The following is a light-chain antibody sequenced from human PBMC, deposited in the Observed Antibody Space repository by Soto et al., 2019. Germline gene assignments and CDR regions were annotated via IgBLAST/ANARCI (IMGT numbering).Light chain of an antibody. CDR3: QQYNTYPLT. Sequence: DLPMTQSPSTLSASVGDRVTITCRASQSISTWLAWYQQKPGKAPKLLIYKASSLEGGVPSRFSGSGSGTDFNITISSLQPDDFATYYCQQYNTYPLTFGGGTTVEIK. V-gene: IGKV1-5*03. CDR2: KAS. J-gene: IGKJ4*01. CDR1: QSISTW.